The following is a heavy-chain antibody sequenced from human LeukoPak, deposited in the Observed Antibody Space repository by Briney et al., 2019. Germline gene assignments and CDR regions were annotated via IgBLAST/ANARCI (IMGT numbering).Heavy chain of an antibody. CDR1: GFTFSSYS. J-gene: IGHJ5*02. CDR3: AREDIVVVPAAMIGGFDP. Sequence: GGSLRLSCAASGFTFSSYSMNWVRQAPGKGLEWVSSISSSSSYIYYADSVKGRFTISRDNAKNSLYLQMNSLRAEDTAVYYCAREDIVVVPAAMIGGFDPWGQGTLVTVSS. V-gene: IGHV3-21*04. CDR2: ISSSSSYI. D-gene: IGHD2-2*01.